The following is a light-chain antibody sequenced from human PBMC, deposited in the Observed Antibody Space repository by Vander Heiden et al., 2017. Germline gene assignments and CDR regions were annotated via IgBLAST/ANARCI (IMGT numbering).Light chain of an antibody. V-gene: IGLV1-40*01. CDR2: GNN. Sequence: QSVLTQPPSVSGPPGQRVTITCTGSSSTIGAGYHVHWYQQLPGTAPKLLIYGNNNRPSGVPDRFSGSKSGTSASLAITGLQAEDEADYYCQSYDSTLSGRWVFGGGTKLTVL. CDR3: QSYDSTLSGRWV. CDR1: SSTIGAGYH. J-gene: IGLJ3*02.